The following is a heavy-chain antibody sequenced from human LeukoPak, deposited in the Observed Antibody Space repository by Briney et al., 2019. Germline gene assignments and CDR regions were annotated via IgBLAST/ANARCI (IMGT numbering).Heavy chain of an antibody. Sequence: SETLSLTCTVSGGSISSGGYYWSWIRQHPGKGLEWIGYIYYSGSTYYNPSLKSRVTISVDTPKNQLSLKLSSVTAADTAVYYCARAEPIPYYDSSGSPTGRYYWGQGTLVTVSS. V-gene: IGHV4-31*03. CDR2: IYYSGST. CDR3: ARAEPIPYYDSSGSPTGRYY. J-gene: IGHJ4*02. CDR1: GGSISSGGYY. D-gene: IGHD3-22*01.